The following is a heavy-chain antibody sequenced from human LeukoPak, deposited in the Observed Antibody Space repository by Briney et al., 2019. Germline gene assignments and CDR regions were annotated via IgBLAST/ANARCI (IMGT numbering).Heavy chain of an antibody. Sequence: SETLSLTCAAFGYSISDGYYWGWLRQPPGKGLEGIASLCHSGTTYYNPSPRSRVTTSRDTAENPFSLQMNAVTAADTAVYYCARADGYSYGPCCNWFDPWGQGTLVTVSS. CDR3: ARADGYSYGPCCNWFDP. V-gene: IGHV4-38-2*01. CDR2: LCHSGTT. J-gene: IGHJ5*02. D-gene: IGHD5-18*01. CDR1: GYSISDGYY.